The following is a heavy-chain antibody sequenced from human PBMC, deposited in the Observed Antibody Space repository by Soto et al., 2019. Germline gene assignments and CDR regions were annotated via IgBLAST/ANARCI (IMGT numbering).Heavy chain of an antibody. CDR1: GYTFTSYG. J-gene: IGHJ5*02. V-gene: IGHV1-18*01. CDR3: ARDYDFRGRPWFDP. Sequence: ASVKVSCKASGYTFTSYGISWVRQAPGQGLEWMGWISAYNGNTNYAQKLQGRVTMTTDTSTSTAYMELRSLRSDDTAVYYCARDYDFRGRPWFDPWGQGTLVTVSS. CDR2: ISAYNGNT. D-gene: IGHD3-3*01.